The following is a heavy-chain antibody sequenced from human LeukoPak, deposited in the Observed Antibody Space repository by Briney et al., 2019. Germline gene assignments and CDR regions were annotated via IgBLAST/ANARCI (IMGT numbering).Heavy chain of an antibody. J-gene: IGHJ4*02. Sequence: PGGSLRLSCAASGFTFSNYNINWVRQAPGKGLEWVSSISSRGSYIYYADSVKGRFAISADNAMNSLYLQMNSLRAEGTAVYYCARGYSSSWYDLYYFDYWGQGTLVTVSS. D-gene: IGHD6-13*01. V-gene: IGHV3-21*01. CDR3: ARGYSSSWYDLYYFDY. CDR2: ISSRGSYI. CDR1: GFTFSNYN.